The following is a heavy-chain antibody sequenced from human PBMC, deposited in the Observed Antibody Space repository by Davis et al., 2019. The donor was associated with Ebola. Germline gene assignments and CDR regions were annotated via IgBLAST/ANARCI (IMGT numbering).Heavy chain of an antibody. Sequence: MPSETLSLTCTVSGGSISSSSYYWSWIRQPPGKGLEWIGYIYYSGSTNYNPSLKSRVTISVDTSKNQFSLKLSSVTAADTAVYYCARVASYGDYFDYWGLGTLVTVSS. CDR1: GGSISSSSYY. CDR2: IYYSGST. CDR3: ARVASYGDYFDY. D-gene: IGHD4-17*01. J-gene: IGHJ4*02. V-gene: IGHV4-61*01.